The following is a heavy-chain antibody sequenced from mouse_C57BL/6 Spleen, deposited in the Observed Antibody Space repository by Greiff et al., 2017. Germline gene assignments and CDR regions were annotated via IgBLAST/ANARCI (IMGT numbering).Heavy chain of an antibody. CDR3: ARRVYGKEDAMDD. CDR2: ISRGSSTI. CDR1: GFTFSDYG. Sequence: EVQRVESGGGLVKPGGSLKLSCAASGFTFSDYGMHWVRQAPEKGLEWVAYISRGSSTIYYADTVKGRFTISRDNAKNTLFLQMTSLRSEDTAMYYCARRVYGKEDAMDDWGQGTSVTVAS. J-gene: IGHJ4*01. D-gene: IGHD2-1*01. V-gene: IGHV5-17*01.